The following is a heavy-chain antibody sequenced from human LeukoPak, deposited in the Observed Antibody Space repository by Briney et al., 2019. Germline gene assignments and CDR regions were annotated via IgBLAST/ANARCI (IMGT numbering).Heavy chain of an antibody. V-gene: IGHV1-2*02. J-gene: IGHJ3*02. D-gene: IGHD3-22*01. CDR3: ASKMWGDSSLSAFDI. CDR2: INPNSGGT. CDR1: GYTFTGYY. Sequence: DSVTVSCEVYGYTFTGYYMNWVRQPPGQGLEWMGWINPNSGGTNYAQKFQGRVTMTRDTSISTAYMELSRLRSDDTAVYYCASKMWGDSSLSAFDIWGQGTMVTVSS.